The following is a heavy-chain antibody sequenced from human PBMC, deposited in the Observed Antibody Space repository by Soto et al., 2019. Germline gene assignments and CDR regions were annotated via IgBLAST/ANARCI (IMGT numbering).Heavy chain of an antibody. Sequence: QVQLVQSGAEVKKPGSSVKVSCKASGGTFSSYAISWVRQAPGHGLEWMGGIIPIFGTANYAQKFQGRVTITADESTSTAYMELSSLRSEDTAVYYCARVSPLTYIAVAGTTVDYWGQGTLVTVSS. CDR2: IIPIFGTA. D-gene: IGHD6-19*01. CDR1: GGTFSSYA. J-gene: IGHJ4*02. CDR3: ARVSPLTYIAVAGTTVDY. V-gene: IGHV1-69*01.